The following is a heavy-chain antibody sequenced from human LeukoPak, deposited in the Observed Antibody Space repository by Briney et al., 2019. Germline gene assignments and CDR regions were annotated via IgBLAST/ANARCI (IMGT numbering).Heavy chain of an antibody. CDR1: GYTLTELS. V-gene: IGHV1-24*01. Sequence: ASVKVSCKVSGYTLTELSMHWVRQAPGKGHEWMGGSDPEDGETIYAQKFQGRVTMTEDTSTDTAYMELSSLRSEDTAVYYCATDKQWLESRAFDIWGQGTMVTVSS. J-gene: IGHJ3*02. CDR3: ATDKQWLESRAFDI. D-gene: IGHD6-19*01. CDR2: SDPEDGET.